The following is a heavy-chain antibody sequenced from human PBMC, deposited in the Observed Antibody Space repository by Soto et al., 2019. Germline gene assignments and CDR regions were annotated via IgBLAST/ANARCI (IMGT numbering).Heavy chain of an antibody. V-gene: IGHV1-46*01. J-gene: IGHJ6*02. CDR2: INPSGGST. Sequence: GAPVKVSCKASGYTFTSYYMHWVRQAPGQGLEWMGIINPSGGSTSYAQKFQGRVTITADESTSTAYMELSSLRSEDTAVYYCARDRAYYDILTGYDYYYYYGMDVWGQGTTVTVS. CDR3: ARDRAYYDILTGYDYYYYYGMDV. D-gene: IGHD3-9*01. CDR1: GYTFTSYY.